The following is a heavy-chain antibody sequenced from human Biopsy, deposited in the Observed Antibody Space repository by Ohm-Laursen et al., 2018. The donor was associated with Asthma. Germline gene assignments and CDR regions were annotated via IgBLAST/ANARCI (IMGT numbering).Heavy chain of an antibody. CDR1: YGSITSGGYY. V-gene: IGHV4-31*03. D-gene: IGHD3-22*01. J-gene: IGHJ4*02. Sequence: TLSLTCTVSYGSITSGGYYWTWIRQHPGKGLEWIGFIYYSGSTYYNPSLKSRVSISIDTSKNQFSLKLSSVTAADTAVYYCARAQDYYGSRGYYRSLDYWGQGTLVTVSS. CDR3: ARAQDYYGSRGYYRSLDY. CDR2: IYYSGST.